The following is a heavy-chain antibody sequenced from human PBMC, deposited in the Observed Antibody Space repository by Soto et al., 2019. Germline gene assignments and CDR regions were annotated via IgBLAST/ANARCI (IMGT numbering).Heavy chain of an antibody. Sequence: SETLSLTCTVSGGSISSGDYYWSWIRQPPGKGLEWIGYIYYSGSTYYNPSLKSRVTISVDTSKNQFSLKLSSVTAADTAVYYCARDAIVVVPAAISNYYYGMDVWGQGTTVT. V-gene: IGHV4-30-4*01. CDR2: IYYSGST. CDR1: GGSISSGDYY. D-gene: IGHD2-2*01. J-gene: IGHJ6*02. CDR3: ARDAIVVVPAAISNYYYGMDV.